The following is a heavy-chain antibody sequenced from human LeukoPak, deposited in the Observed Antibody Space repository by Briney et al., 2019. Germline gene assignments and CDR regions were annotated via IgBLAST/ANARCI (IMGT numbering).Heavy chain of an antibody. Sequence: SETLSLTCTVSGGSISSYYWSWIRQPPGKGLEWIGYIYYSGSTNYNPSLKSRATISVDTSKNRFSLTLSSVTAADTAVYYCARSDGYGLVGIWGQGTMVTVSS. V-gene: IGHV4-59*12. CDR2: IYYSGST. CDR1: GGSISSYY. CDR3: ARSDGYGLVGI. D-gene: IGHD3-10*01. J-gene: IGHJ3*02.